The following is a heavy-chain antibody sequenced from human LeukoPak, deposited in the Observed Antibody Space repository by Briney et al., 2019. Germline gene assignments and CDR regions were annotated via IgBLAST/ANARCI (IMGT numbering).Heavy chain of an antibody. CDR1: GGSFSGYY. CDR3: ARRLRFLGWLPFDP. CDR2: INHSGST. Sequence: SETLSLTCAVYGGSFSGYYWSWIRQPPGKGLEWIGEINHSGSTNYNPSLKSRVTISVDTSKNQFSLKLSSVTAADTAVYYCARRLRFLGWLPFDPWGQGTLVTVSS. D-gene: IGHD3-3*01. J-gene: IGHJ5*02. V-gene: IGHV4-34*01.